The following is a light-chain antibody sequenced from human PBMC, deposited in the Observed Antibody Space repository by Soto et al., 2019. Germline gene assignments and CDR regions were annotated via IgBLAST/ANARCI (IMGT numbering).Light chain of an antibody. CDR3: CSYANTGTHVV. V-gene: IGLV2-23*01. CDR2: EGS. J-gene: IGLJ2*01. Sequence: QSALTQPASVSGSPGQSIIISCTGASSDVGSFNLVSWYQHHPGRAPKLMIYEGSRRPSGVSNRFSGSKSASTASLTISGLQAEDEAEYYCCSYANTGTHVVFGGGTQLTVL. CDR1: SSDVGSFNL.